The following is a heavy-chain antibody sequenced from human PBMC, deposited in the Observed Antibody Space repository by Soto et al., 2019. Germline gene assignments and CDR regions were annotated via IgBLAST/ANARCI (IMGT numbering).Heavy chain of an antibody. D-gene: IGHD3-22*01. CDR2: INPSGGST. J-gene: IGHJ4*02. CDR1: GYTFTSYY. CDR3: ARDRGYYDSSGYYEYYFDY. V-gene: IGHV1-46*01. Sequence: XSVKVSCKASGYTFTSYYMHWVRQAPGQGLEWMGIINPSGGSTSYAQKFQGRVTMTRDTSTSTVYMELSSLGSEDTAVYYCARDRGYYDSSGYYEYYFDYWGQGTLVTVSS.